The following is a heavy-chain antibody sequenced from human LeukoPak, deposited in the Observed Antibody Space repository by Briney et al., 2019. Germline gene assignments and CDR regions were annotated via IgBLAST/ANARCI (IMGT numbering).Heavy chain of an antibody. CDR1: GFTFSSYA. D-gene: IGHD3-22*01. CDR2: ISGSGGST. V-gene: IGHV3-23*01. CDR3: AKVHDSSGYYDDYFDY. Sequence: PGGSLRLSCAASGFTFSSYAMSWVRQAPGKGLEWVSAISGSGGSTYYADSVKGRFTISRDNSKNTLYLQMNSLRAEDTAVYYCAKVHDSSGYYDDYFDYWGQGTLVTVSS. J-gene: IGHJ4*02.